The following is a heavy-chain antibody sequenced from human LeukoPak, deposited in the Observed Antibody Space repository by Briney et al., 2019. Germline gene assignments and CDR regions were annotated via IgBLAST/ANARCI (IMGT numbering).Heavy chain of an antibody. CDR1: GYTFTSYD. J-gene: IGHJ3*02. D-gene: IGHD3-3*01. Sequence: GASVNVSCKASGYTFTSYDINWVRQATEQGLEWMGWMNPNSGNTGYAQKFQGRVTMTRNTSISTAYMELSSLRSEDTAVYYCARNKAHVLRFLEWLRSDAFDIWGQGTMVTVSS. CDR3: ARNKAHVLRFLEWLRSDAFDI. CDR2: MNPNSGNT. V-gene: IGHV1-8*01.